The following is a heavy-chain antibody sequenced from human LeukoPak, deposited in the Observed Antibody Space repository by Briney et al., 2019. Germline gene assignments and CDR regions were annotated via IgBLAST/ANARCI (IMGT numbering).Heavy chain of an antibody. V-gene: IGHV1-2*06. J-gene: IGHJ4*02. CDR1: GYTFTGYY. CDR2: INPNSGGT. CDR3: ARFPVRGVYIGY. D-gene: IGHD3-10*01. Sequence: ASVKVSRKASGYTFTGYYMHWVRQAPGQGLEWMGRINPNSGGTNYAQKFQGRVTMTRDTSISTAYMELSRLRSDDTAVYYCARFPVRGVYIGYWGQGTLVTVSS.